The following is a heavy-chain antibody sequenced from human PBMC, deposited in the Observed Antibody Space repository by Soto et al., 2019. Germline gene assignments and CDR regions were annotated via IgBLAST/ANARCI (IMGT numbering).Heavy chain of an antibody. Sequence: PGGSLRLSCAASGFTFSSYSMNWVRQAPGKGLEWVSYISSSSSTIYYADSVKGRFTISRDNAKNSLYLQMNSLRAEDTAVYYCARRLGYCSGGSCTDYYYGMDVWGQGTTVTVSS. CDR1: GFTFSSYS. V-gene: IGHV3-48*01. D-gene: IGHD2-15*01. J-gene: IGHJ6*02. CDR3: ARRLGYCSGGSCTDYYYGMDV. CDR2: ISSSSSTI.